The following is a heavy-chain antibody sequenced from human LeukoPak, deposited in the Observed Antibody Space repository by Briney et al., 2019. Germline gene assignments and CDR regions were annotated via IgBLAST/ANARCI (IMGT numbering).Heavy chain of an antibody. CDR2: IIPIFGTA. V-gene: IGHV1-69*13. CDR3: ARPLSYYYDSSGYPLDY. CDR1: GYTFTGYY. D-gene: IGHD3-22*01. Sequence: ASVKVSCKASGYTFTGYYMHWVRQAPGQGLEWMGGIIPIFGTANYAQKFQGRVTITADESTSTAYMELSSLRSEDTAVYYCARPLSYYYDSSGYPLDYWGQGTLVTVSS. J-gene: IGHJ4*02.